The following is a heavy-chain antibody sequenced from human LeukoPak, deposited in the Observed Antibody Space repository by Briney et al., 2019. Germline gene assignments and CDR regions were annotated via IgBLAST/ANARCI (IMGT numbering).Heavy chain of an antibody. Sequence: QPGRSLRLSCAASGFTFSSYGMHWVRQAPGKGLEWVAVIWYDGSNKYYADSVKGRFTISRDNSKNTLYLQMNSLRAEDAAVYYCARDIVLMVYAIRDYYYYGMDVWGQGTTVTVSS. CDR3: ARDIVLMVYAIRDYYYYGMDV. CDR1: GFTFSSYG. V-gene: IGHV3-33*01. D-gene: IGHD2-8*01. CDR2: IWYDGSNK. J-gene: IGHJ6*02.